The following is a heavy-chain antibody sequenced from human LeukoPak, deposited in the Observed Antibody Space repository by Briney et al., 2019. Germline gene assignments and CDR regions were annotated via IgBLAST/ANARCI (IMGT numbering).Heavy chain of an antibody. CDR1: GFTFSSYG. Sequence: GGSLRLSCAASGFTFSSYGMHWVRQAPGKGLECVAVISYDGSNKYYADSVKGRFTISRDNSKNTLYLQMNSLRAEDTAVYYCASLYGSGSYRYYYYGMDVWGQGTTVTVSS. CDR3: ASLYGSGSYRYYYYGMDV. J-gene: IGHJ6*02. V-gene: IGHV3-30*19. CDR2: ISYDGSNK. D-gene: IGHD3-10*01.